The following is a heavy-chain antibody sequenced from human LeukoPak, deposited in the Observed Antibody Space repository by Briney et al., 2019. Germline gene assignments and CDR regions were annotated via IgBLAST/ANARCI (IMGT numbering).Heavy chain of an antibody. CDR1: GFIVSHKY. D-gene: IGHD3-22*01. CDR3: VRGQIDLLRNYFDS. J-gene: IGHJ4*02. V-gene: IGHV3-66*01. Sequence: GGSLRLSCAASGFIVSHKYMAWVRQAPGKGLEWLSIIYAGGNSVSADSVKGRFIISRDNSRNTVHLQMNSLRDDDTAVYYCVRGQIDLLRNYFDSWGPGTLVAVSS. CDR2: IYAGGNS.